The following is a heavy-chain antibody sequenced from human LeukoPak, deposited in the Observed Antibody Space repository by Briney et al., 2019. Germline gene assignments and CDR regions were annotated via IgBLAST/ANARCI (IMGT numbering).Heavy chain of an antibody. Sequence: GESLKISCKTSGYIFTTYWIGWVRQMPGKGLEWMGIIDLGDSDTRYSPSFQGQVTISADKSISTAYLQWSSLKASDTAMYYCARHEYSSGWYGYFDLWGRGTLVTVSS. CDR2: IDLGDSDT. D-gene: IGHD6-19*01. J-gene: IGHJ2*01. CDR1: GYIFTTYW. CDR3: ARHEYSSGWYGYFDL. V-gene: IGHV5-51*01.